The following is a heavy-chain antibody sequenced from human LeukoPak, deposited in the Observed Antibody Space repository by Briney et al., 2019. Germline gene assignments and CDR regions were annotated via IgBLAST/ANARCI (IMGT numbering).Heavy chain of an antibody. D-gene: IGHD5-24*01. CDR2: IYYSGST. Sequence: SPSETLSLTCTVSGGSISSSSYYWGWIRQPPGKGLEWIGSIYYSGSTNYNPSLKSRVTISVDTSKNQFSLKLSSVTAADTAVYYCARGARRKRWLQRNDAFDIWGQGTMVTVSS. CDR3: ARGARRKRWLQRNDAFDI. J-gene: IGHJ3*02. V-gene: IGHV4-39*07. CDR1: GGSISSSSYY.